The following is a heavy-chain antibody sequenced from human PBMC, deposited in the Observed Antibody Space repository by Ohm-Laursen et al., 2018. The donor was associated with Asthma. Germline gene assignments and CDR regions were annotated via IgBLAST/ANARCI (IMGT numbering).Heavy chain of an antibody. Sequence: SLRLSCTAFGFTFSSYAMSWVRQAPGKGLEWVSAISGSGGSTYYADSVKGRFTISRDNSKNTLYLQMNSLRAEDTALYYCARDSQAMVTTEGLYFGMDVWGQGTTVTVSS. CDR1: GFTFSSYA. CDR3: ARDSQAMVTTEGLYFGMDV. J-gene: IGHJ6*02. D-gene: IGHD4-17*01. V-gene: IGHV3-23*01. CDR2: ISGSGGST.